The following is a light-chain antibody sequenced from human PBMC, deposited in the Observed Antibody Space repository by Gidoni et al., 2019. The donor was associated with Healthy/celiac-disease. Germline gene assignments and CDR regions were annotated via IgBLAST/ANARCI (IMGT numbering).Light chain of an antibody. Sequence: SYVLTQPPSVSVAPGKTARSTCGGNNIGSKSVHWYQQKPGQAPVLVIYYDSDRPSGIPERFSGSNSGNTATLTISRVEAGDEADYYCQVWDSSSDPAVFGGGTQLTVL. CDR3: QVWDSSSDPAV. J-gene: IGLJ7*01. CDR2: YDS. CDR1: NIGSKS. V-gene: IGLV3-21*04.